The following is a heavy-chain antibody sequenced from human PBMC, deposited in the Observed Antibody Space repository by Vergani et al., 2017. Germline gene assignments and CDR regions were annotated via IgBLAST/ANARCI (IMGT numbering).Heavy chain of an antibody. CDR1: GGTFSSYA. CDR3: ARGSGAVSFGNYYYYGMDV. Sequence: QVQLVQSGAEVKKPGSSVKVSCKASGGTFSSYAISWVRQAPGQGLEWMGGIIPIFGTANYAQKFQGRVTITADKSTSTAYMELSSLRSEETAVYYCARGSGAVSFGNYYYYGMDVWGQGTTVTVSS. J-gene: IGHJ6*02. CDR2: IIPIFGTA. D-gene: IGHD3-10*01. V-gene: IGHV1-69*06.